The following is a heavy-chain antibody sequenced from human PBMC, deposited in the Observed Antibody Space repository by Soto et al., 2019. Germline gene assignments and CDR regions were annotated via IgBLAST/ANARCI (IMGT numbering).Heavy chain of an antibody. Sequence: QVQLVQSGAEVKKPGSSVKVSCKTSGGPFSNFAVSWVRQAPGQGLEWIGGIIPVFGTTNYAPKFQGRVTITSADSPATAYMEVSSLRFEHTPAYYCARCPPRDSGYDVMASFDYWGQGTLVTVSS. CDR1: GGPFSNFA. CDR3: ARCPPRDSGYDVMASFDY. D-gene: IGHD6-25*01. V-gene: IGHV1-69*01. CDR2: IIPVFGTT. J-gene: IGHJ4*02.